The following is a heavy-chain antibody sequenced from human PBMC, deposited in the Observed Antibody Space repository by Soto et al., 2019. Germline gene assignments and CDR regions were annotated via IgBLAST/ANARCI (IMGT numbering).Heavy chain of an antibody. CDR2: ISYDGSNK. CDR1: GFTFSSYA. V-gene: IGHV3-30-3*01. Sequence: GGSLRLSCAASGFTFSSYAMHWVRQAPGKGLEWVAVISYDGSNKYYAGSVKGRFTISRDNSKNTLYLQMNSLRAEDTAVYYCARDILTGYYRNRGEDGMDVWGQGTTVTVSS. J-gene: IGHJ6*02. CDR3: ARDILTGYYRNRGEDGMDV. D-gene: IGHD3-9*01.